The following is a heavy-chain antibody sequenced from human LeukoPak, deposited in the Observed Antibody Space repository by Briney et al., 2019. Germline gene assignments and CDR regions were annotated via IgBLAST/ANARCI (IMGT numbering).Heavy chain of an antibody. Sequence: PSETLSLTCAVSGYSISSGYYWGWIRQPPGKGLEWIGSIYHSGSTYYNPSLKSRVTISVDTSKNQFSLKLSSVTAADTAVYYCARGRRDGYNDYWGQGTLVTVSS. J-gene: IGHJ4*02. D-gene: IGHD5-24*01. CDR3: ARGRRDGYNDY. V-gene: IGHV4-38-2*01. CDR1: GYSISSGYY. CDR2: IYHSGST.